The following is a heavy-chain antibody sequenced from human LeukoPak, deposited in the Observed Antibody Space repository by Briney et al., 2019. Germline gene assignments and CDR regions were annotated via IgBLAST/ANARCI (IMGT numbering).Heavy chain of an antibody. J-gene: IGHJ5*02. CDR3: AEYGGYDHSTMIVA. D-gene: IGHD3-22*01. CDR1: GFTFSSYA. V-gene: IGHV3-23*01. CDR2: ISGSGGST. Sequence: GGSLRLSCAASGFTFSSYAMSWVRQAPGKGLEWVSAISGSGGSTYYASYVKVRFTISRDNSKTTLYLQMNSLRAEDTAVYYCAEYGGYDHSTMIVAWGQGTLVTVSS.